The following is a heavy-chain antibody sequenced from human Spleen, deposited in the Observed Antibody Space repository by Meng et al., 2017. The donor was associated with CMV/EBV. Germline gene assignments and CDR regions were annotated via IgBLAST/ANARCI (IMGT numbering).Heavy chain of an antibody. CDR1: TFTTDG. D-gene: IGHD6-13*01. V-gene: IGHV1-69*01. J-gene: IGHJ1*01. CDR2: LVPIFGTP. Sequence: TFTTDGFTWVRQAPGQGLEWVGGLVPIFGTPTYAQKFRGRVTITADDSTSTAYMEVSSLTSEDTAVYFCASRSGNSDRWYTEYFQHWGQGTLVTVSS. CDR3: ASRSGNSDRWYTEYFQH.